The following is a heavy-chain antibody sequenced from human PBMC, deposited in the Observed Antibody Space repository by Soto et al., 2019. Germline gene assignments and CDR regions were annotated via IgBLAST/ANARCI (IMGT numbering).Heavy chain of an antibody. CDR2: IYYSGST. D-gene: IGHD3-3*01. Sequence: SEALSLTCTVSGGSISSGDYYWSWIRQPPGKGLEWIGYIYYSGSTYYNPSLKSRVTISVDTSKNQFSLKLSSVTAADTAVYYCARGVHRPSDLGYWGQGTLVTVSS. J-gene: IGHJ4*02. CDR1: GGSISSGDYY. V-gene: IGHV4-30-4*01. CDR3: ARGVHRPSDLGY.